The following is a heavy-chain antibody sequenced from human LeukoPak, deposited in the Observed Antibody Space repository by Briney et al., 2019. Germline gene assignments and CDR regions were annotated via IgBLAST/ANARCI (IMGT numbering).Heavy chain of an antibody. CDR2: VSAYNGNT. CDR1: GYTFTSYG. CDR3: ARGDPYSSGWYYFDY. Sequence: ASVKVSCKASGYTFTSYGISWVRQAPGQGLEWMGWVSAYNGNTNYAQKLQGRVTMTTDTSTSTAYMELRSLRSDDTAVYYCARGDPYSSGWYYFDYWGQGTLVTVSS. V-gene: IGHV1-18*01. D-gene: IGHD6-19*01. J-gene: IGHJ4*02.